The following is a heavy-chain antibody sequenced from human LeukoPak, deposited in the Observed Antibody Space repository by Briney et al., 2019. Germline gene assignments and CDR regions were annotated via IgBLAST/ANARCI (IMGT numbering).Heavy chain of an antibody. J-gene: IGHJ2*01. Sequence: SLRLSCAASGFTFSSYAMSWVRQAPGKGLEWVAVIWYDGSNKYYADSVKGRFTISRDNSKNTLYLQMNSLRAEDTAVYYCARDQQLVMVWYFDLWGRGTLVTVSS. CDR1: GFTFSSYA. CDR2: IWYDGSNK. V-gene: IGHV3-33*08. CDR3: ARDQQLVMVWYFDL. D-gene: IGHD6-13*01.